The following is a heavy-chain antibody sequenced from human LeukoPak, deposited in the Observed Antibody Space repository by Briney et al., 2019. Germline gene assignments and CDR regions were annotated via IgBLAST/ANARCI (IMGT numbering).Heavy chain of an antibody. CDR2: ISWNSGSI. J-gene: IGHJ4*02. Sequence: PGRSLRLSCAASGFTFDDYAMHWVRQAPGKGLEWVSGISWNSGSIGYADSVKGRFTISRDNAKNSLYLQMNSLRAEDTAVYYCARDFGPPVVITLDYWGQGTLVTVSS. CDR1: GFTFDDYA. CDR3: ARDFGPPVVITLDY. D-gene: IGHD3-22*01. V-gene: IGHV3-9*01.